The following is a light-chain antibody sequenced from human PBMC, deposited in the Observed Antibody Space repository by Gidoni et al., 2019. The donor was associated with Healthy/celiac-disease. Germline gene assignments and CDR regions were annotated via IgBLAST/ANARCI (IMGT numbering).Light chain of an antibody. CDR3: QAWDSSSYV. CDR1: KLGDNY. CDR2: QVS. Sequence: SYELTQPPSVSVSPGQTASITCSGDKLGDNYACWYQQKPGQPPVLVIYQVSKRPSGIPERFSGSNSGNTATLTISGTQAMDEADYYCQAWDSSSYVFGTGTKVTVL. J-gene: IGLJ1*01. V-gene: IGLV3-1*01.